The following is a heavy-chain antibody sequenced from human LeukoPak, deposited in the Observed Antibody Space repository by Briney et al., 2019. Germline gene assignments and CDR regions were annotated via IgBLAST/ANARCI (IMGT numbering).Heavy chain of an antibody. Sequence: GGSLRLSCAASGFTFSSYSMNWVRQAPGKGLEWVSSISSSSSYIYYADSVKGRFTISRDNAKNSLYLQMNSLRAKDTAVYYCARALAYCGGDCYPPPFRTTYGMDVWGQGTTVTVSS. V-gene: IGHV3-21*01. D-gene: IGHD2-21*02. CDR2: ISSSSSYI. CDR3: ARALAYCGGDCYPPPFRTTYGMDV. J-gene: IGHJ6*02. CDR1: GFTFSSYS.